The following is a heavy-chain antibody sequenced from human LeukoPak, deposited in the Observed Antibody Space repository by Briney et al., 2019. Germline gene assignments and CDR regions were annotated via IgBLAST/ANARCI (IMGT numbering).Heavy chain of an antibody. J-gene: IGHJ4*02. Sequence: SVKVSCKASGGTFSSYAISWVRQAPGQGLEWMGRIIPIFGTANHAQKFQGRVTITTDESTSTVYMELSSLRSEDTAVYYCARDSPYDSSGYDYWGQGTLVTVSS. CDR3: ARDSPYDSSGYDY. V-gene: IGHV1-69*05. D-gene: IGHD3-22*01. CDR1: GGTFSSYA. CDR2: IIPIFGTA.